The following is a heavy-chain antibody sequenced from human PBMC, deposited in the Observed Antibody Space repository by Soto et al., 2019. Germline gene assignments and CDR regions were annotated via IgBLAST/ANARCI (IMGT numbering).Heavy chain of an antibody. J-gene: IGHJ4*02. CDR3: GRGLAAGDY. V-gene: IGHV1-46*03. CDR1: GYTFSNFY. D-gene: IGHD6-19*01. Sequence: QVQLVQSGAEVVKPGASVRLSCKASGYTFSNFYIHWVRQAPGQGLEWMAIINPNGGSTNYAQKVQGRVTTNRDTSATTVYMELRSLGSEDTAVYYCGRGLAAGDYWGQGALVTVSS. CDR2: INPNGGST.